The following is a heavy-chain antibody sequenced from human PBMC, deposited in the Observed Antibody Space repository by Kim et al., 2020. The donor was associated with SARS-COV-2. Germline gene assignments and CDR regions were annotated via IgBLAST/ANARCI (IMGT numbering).Heavy chain of an antibody. CDR3: ARDSYYYDSSGPLDY. D-gene: IGHD3-22*01. J-gene: IGHJ4*02. Sequence: DSVKGRFTISRDNSKNTLYLQMNSLRAEDTAGYYCARDSYYYDSSGPLDYWGQGTLVTVSS. V-gene: IGHV3-30*07.